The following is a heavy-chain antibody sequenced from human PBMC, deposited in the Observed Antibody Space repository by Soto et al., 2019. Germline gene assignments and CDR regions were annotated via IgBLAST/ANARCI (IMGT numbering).Heavy chain of an antibody. CDR1: GFTFGDYA. Sequence: GGSLRLSCTASGFTFGDYAMSWVRQAPGKGLEWVGFIRSKAYGGTTEYAASVKGRFTISRDDSKSIAYLQMNSLKTEDTAVYYCTRVVGGRMAAPRIYYYYGMDVWGQGTTVTVYS. CDR2: IRSKAYGGTT. CDR3: TRVVGGRMAAPRIYYYYGMDV. V-gene: IGHV3-49*04. D-gene: IGHD6-6*01. J-gene: IGHJ6*02.